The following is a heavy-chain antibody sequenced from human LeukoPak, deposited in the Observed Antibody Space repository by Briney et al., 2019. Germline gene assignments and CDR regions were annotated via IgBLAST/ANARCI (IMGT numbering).Heavy chain of an antibody. V-gene: IGHV3-7*03. D-gene: IGHD3-22*01. J-gene: IGHJ4*02. CDR3: ARNYYDSIPFDY. CDR2: IKQDGSEK. CDR1: GFTFSSYW. Sequence: GGSLRLSCAASGFTFSSYWMSWVRQAPGKGLEWVANIKQDGSEKYYVDSVKGRFTIFRDNAKNSLYLQMNSLRAEDTALYYCARNYYDSIPFDYWGQGTLVTVSS.